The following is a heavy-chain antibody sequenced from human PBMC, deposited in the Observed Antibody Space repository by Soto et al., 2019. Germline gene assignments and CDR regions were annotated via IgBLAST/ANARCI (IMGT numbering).Heavy chain of an antibody. V-gene: IGHV3-74*01. Sequence: GGSLRLSCAASGFTFSSYWMHWVRQAPGKGLVWVSRINSDGSSTSYADSVKGRFTISRDNAKNTLYLQMNSLRAEDTAVYYCARRRKAHSSSWYSPSRDKYYYYMDVGGKGTRFTVPS. J-gene: IGHJ6*03. CDR3: ARRRKAHSSSWYSPSRDKYYYYMDV. D-gene: IGHD6-13*01. CDR1: GFTFSSYW. CDR2: INSDGSST.